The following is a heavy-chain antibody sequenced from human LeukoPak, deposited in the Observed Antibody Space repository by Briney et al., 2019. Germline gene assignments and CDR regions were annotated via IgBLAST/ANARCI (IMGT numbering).Heavy chain of an antibody. CDR3: ARAISSSSWSRYGMDV. D-gene: IGHD6-13*01. Sequence: ASVKVSCKASGYTFTGYYMHWVRQAPGQGLEWMGWINPNSGGTNYAQKFQGWVTMTRDTSISTAYMELSRLRSEDTAVYYCARAISSSSWSRYGMDVWGQGTTVTVSS. J-gene: IGHJ6*02. V-gene: IGHV1-2*04. CDR1: GYTFTGYY. CDR2: INPNSGGT.